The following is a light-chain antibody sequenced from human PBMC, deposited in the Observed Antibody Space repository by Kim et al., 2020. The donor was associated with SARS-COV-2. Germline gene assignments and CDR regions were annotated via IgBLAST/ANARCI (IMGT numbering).Light chain of an antibody. Sequence: QSALTQPASVSGSPGQSITISCTGTSSDVGGYNYVSWYQHHPGKAPKLMIYDVSKRPSGISNRFSGSESGNTASLTISGLQAEDEADYYCSSYASSNTFVFGTGTKVTVL. CDR1: SSDVGGYNY. J-gene: IGLJ1*01. CDR2: DVS. V-gene: IGLV2-14*03. CDR3: SSYASSNTFV.